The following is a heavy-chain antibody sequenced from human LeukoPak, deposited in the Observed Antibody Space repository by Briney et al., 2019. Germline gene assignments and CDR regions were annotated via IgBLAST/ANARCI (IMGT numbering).Heavy chain of an antibody. CDR2: TVGGRPDT. CDR3: TKAPLRSCSGAFCYPFDY. D-gene: IGHD2-8*02. CDR1: GFTFSNYA. J-gene: IGHJ4*02. V-gene: IGHV3-23*01. Sequence: GGTLRLSCAASGFTFSNYAMSWVRQTPGKGLEWVAATVGGRPDTYHAESVKGRFTVSRDDSRDTLFLQMNRLSVDDTAIYYCTKAPLRSCSGAFCYPFDYWGQGTLVTVSS.